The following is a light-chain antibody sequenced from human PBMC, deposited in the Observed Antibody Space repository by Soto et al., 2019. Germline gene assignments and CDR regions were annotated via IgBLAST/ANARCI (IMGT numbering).Light chain of an antibody. Sequence: QLVLTQSPSASASLGASVKLTCTLSRGHSSYAIAWHQQQPEKGPRYLMKLNSDGSHSKGDGIPDRFSGSSSGAERYLTISSLQPEDEADYYCQTWGTAIPVVFGGGTKVTVL. CDR1: RGHSSYA. V-gene: IGLV4-69*01. CDR2: LNSDGSH. CDR3: QTWGTAIPVV. J-gene: IGLJ2*01.